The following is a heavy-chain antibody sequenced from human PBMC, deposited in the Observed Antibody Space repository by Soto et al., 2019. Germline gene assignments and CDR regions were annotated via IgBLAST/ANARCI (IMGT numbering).Heavy chain of an antibody. D-gene: IGHD3-10*01. Sequence: ASVRVSCKASGYTFTSYGISWVRQAPGQGLEWMGWISAYNGKTNYAQKLQGRVTMTTDTSTSTAYMELRSLRSDDTAMYYCARDNRKELWVEGLNAMDVWGQGTTVTVSS. CDR3: ARDNRKELWVEGLNAMDV. J-gene: IGHJ6*02. CDR1: GYTFTSYG. CDR2: ISAYNGKT. V-gene: IGHV1-18*01.